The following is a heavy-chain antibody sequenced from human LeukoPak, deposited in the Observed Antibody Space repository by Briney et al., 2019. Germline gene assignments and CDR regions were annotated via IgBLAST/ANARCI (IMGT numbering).Heavy chain of an antibody. CDR2: ISTYDGDT. CDR3: ARDLGPRGIISPQGY. D-gene: IGHD5-24*01. CDR1: GGTFSSYA. Sequence: ASVKVSCKASGGTFSSYAISWVRLAPGQGLEWMGWISTYDGDTHYAQKLQGRVTMTTDTSTSTAYMELRSLRSDDTAVYYCARDLGPRGIISPQGYWGQGTLVTVSS. J-gene: IGHJ4*02. V-gene: IGHV1-18*01.